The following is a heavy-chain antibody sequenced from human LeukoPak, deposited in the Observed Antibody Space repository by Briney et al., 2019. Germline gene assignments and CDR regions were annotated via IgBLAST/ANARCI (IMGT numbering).Heavy chain of an antibody. CDR1: GFTFSSYA. Sequence: PGGSLRLSCAASGFTFSSYAMHWVRQAPGKGLEWVAVISYDGSNKYYADSVKGRFTISRDNSKNTLYLQMNSLRAEDTAVYYCARDPEQLYYFDYWGQGTPVTVSS. V-gene: IGHV3-30-3*01. CDR2: ISYDGSNK. CDR3: ARDPEQLYYFDY. D-gene: IGHD2-15*01. J-gene: IGHJ4*02.